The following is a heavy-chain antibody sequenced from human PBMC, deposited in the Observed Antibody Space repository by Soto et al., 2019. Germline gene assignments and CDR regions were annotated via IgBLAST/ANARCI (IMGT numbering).Heavy chain of an antibody. CDR1: GFTVSNDY. Sequence: PGGSLRLSCAASGFTVSNDYMSWVRQAPGKGLEWVSVIYSGGSTYYADSVKGRFTISRDILKNTLYLQMNSLRAEDTAVYYCARDLNGGDCSWGQGTLVTVS. CDR3: ARDLNGGDCS. J-gene: IGHJ4*02. V-gene: IGHV3-53*01. D-gene: IGHD2-21*02. CDR2: IYSGGST.